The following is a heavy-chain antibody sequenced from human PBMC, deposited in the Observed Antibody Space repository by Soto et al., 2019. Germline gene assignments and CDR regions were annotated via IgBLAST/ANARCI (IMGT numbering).Heavy chain of an antibody. Sequence: SQTLSLTCAISGDSVSSNSAAWNWIRQSPSRGLEWLGRTYYRSKWYNDYAVSVKSRITINPDTSKNQFTLQLNSVTPEDTAVYYWARERVTMIVVVAWYFDLWGRGTLVTVSS. J-gene: IGHJ2*01. CDR2: TYYRSKWYN. CDR3: ARERVTMIVVVAWYFDL. D-gene: IGHD3-22*01. CDR1: GDSVSSNSAA. V-gene: IGHV6-1*01.